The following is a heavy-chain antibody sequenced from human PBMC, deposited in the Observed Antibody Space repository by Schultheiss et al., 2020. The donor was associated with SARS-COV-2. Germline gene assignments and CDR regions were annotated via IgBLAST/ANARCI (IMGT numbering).Heavy chain of an antibody. Sequence: GGSLRLSCAASGFSFSTYAVNWVRQAPGKGLEWVSSISGSGRSSFYADSVKGRFTISRDNSRNTLDLQMNSLRADDTAVYYCAKGHWNYALDYWGQGTLVTVSS. CDR2: ISGSGRSS. D-gene: IGHD1-7*01. CDR3: AKGHWNYALDY. CDR1: GFSFSTYA. J-gene: IGHJ4*02. V-gene: IGHV3-23*01.